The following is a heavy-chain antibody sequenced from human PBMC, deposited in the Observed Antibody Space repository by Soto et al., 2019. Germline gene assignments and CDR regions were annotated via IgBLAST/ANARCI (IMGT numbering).Heavy chain of an antibody. CDR3: ARGPSGIAVAGTFDY. J-gene: IGHJ4*02. V-gene: IGHV4-34*01. D-gene: IGHD6-19*01. CDR2: INHSGST. Sequence: SETLSLTCAVYGGSFSGYYWSWIRQPPGKGLEWIGEINHSGSTNYNPSLKSRVTISVDTSKNQFSLKLSSVTAADTAVYYCARGPSGIAVAGTFDYWGQGTLVTVSS. CDR1: GGSFSGYY.